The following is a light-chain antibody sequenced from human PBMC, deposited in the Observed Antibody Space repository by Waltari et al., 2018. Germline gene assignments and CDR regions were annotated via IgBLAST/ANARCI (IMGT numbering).Light chain of an antibody. CDR1: SSDVGSYNL. V-gene: IGLV2-23*02. CDR3: CSYARSGTVL. CDR2: EVV. J-gene: IGLJ2*01. Sequence: QSALTQPASVSGSPGQSITISCTGTSSDVGSYNLVSWYQQHQGKAPKLMIYEVVKRPSGVSNRFSGSTSANAASLTISGLQAEDEGDYYCCSYARSGTVLFGGGTKLTVL.